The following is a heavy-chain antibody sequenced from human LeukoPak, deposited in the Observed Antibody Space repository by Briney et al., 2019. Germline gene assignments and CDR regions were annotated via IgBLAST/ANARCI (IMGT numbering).Heavy chain of an antibody. Sequence: GGSLLLSRAASGFTFSSYEMNCVRPAPGKGLEWVSYISSSGSTIYYADSVKGRFTISRDNAKNSLYLQMNSLRAEDTAVYYCAELGITMIGGVWGKGTTVTISS. CDR1: GFTFSSYE. D-gene: IGHD3-10*02. CDR2: ISSSGSTI. CDR3: AELGITMIGGV. V-gene: IGHV3-48*03. J-gene: IGHJ6*04.